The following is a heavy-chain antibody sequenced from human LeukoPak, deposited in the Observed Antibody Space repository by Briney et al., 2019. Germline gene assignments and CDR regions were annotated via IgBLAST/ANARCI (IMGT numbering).Heavy chain of an antibody. Sequence: PSEALSLTCAVSGYSISSNYYWGWIRQPPGQGLEWIGSTYPGGTTYYNPSLKSRVSISVDMSKNQFSLNLNSVTAADTAVYYCIGLVDLVKGIHWGQGTLVAVSS. J-gene: IGHJ4*02. D-gene: IGHD2-2*01. CDR1: GYSISSNYY. CDR2: TYPGGTT. CDR3: IGLVDLVKGIH. V-gene: IGHV4-38-2*01.